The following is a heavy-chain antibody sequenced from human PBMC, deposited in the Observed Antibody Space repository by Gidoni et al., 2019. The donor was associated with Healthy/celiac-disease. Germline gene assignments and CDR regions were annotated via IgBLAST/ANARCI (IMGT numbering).Heavy chain of an antibody. D-gene: IGHD3-22*01. J-gene: IGHJ4*02. Sequence: EVQLVESGGGLVQPGGSLKLPCAASGFTFSGSAMHWVRQASGKGLEWVGRIRSKANSYATAYAASVKGRFTISRDDSKNTAYLQMNSLKTEDTAVYYCIRVITTRKTFDYWGQGTLVTVSS. CDR3: IRVITTRKTFDY. CDR2: IRSKANSYAT. V-gene: IGHV3-73*02. CDR1: GFTFSGSA.